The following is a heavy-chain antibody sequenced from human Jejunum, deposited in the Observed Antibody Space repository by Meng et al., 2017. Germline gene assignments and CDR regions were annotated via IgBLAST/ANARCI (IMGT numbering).Heavy chain of an antibody. Sequence: GGSLRLSCADSGFTFSTYVMNWVRQAPGKGLEWVSGISGDGSSTYYADSVKGRFTISRDNSRNTLYLQMNSLRADDTAIYYCAKVEGYSYVSAPYYFDSWGQGALVTVSS. J-gene: IGHJ4*02. CDR2: ISGDGSST. CDR1: GFTFSTYV. CDR3: AKVEGYSYVSAPYYFDS. D-gene: IGHD5-18*01. V-gene: IGHV3-23*01.